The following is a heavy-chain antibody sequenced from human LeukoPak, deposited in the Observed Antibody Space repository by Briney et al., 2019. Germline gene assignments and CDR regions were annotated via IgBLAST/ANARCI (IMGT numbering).Heavy chain of an antibody. CDR1: GGSFSGYY. Sequence: PSETLSLTCAVYGGSFSGYYWSWIRQPPGKGLEWIGEINHSGSTNYNPSLKSRVTISVDTSKNQFSLKLSSVTAADTAVYYCARGPRDGMDVWGQGTTVTVSS. CDR3: ARGPRDGMDV. CDR2: INHSGST. J-gene: IGHJ6*02. V-gene: IGHV4-34*01.